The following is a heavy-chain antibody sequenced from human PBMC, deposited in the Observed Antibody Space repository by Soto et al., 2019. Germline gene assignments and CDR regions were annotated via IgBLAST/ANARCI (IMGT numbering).Heavy chain of an antibody. V-gene: IGHV4-59*01. D-gene: IGHD3-10*01. Sequence: SETLSLTCSVSGSSMTTYYWHWIRQPPGKGLEWIGYIYYSGSTNYNPSLKSRVTISVDTSKNQFSLKLSSVTAADTAVYYCARAPRGNYGYPSYFDYWGQGTLVTVSS. CDR3: ARAPRGNYGYPSYFDY. J-gene: IGHJ4*02. CDR1: GSSMTTYY. CDR2: IYYSGST.